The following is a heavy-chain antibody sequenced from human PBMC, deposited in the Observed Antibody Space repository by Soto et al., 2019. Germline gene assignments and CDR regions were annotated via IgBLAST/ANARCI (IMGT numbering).Heavy chain of an antibody. CDR3: ASTQFMAIIARGNF. CDR2: IYSGGST. J-gene: IGHJ4*02. Sequence: PGGSLRLSCAASGFTVSSNYMSWVRQAPGKGLEWVSVIYSGGSTYYADSVKGRFTISRDNSKNTLYLQMTNLRPEDTALYYCASTQFMAIIARGNFWGQGTLVTVSS. CDR1: GFTVSSNY. V-gene: IGHV3-53*05. D-gene: IGHD3-10*01.